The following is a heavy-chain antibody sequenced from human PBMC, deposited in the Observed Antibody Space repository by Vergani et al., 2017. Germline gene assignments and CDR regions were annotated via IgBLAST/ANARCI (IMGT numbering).Heavy chain of an antibody. CDR2: IYVSGIT. CDR3: ARHSTVAWLVKLGWIDP. Sequence: QVQLQESGPGLVKPSQTLSLTCTVSGASINNDFYYWHWIRQPAGKGLEWIGRIYVSGITDYNSSLQSRVSMSVDTSKNQFSLTLTSVTAADTAFYYCARHSTVAWLVKLGWIDPWGQGILVTVSS. J-gene: IGHJ5*02. CDR1: GASINNDFYY. D-gene: IGHD6-19*01. V-gene: IGHV4-61*02.